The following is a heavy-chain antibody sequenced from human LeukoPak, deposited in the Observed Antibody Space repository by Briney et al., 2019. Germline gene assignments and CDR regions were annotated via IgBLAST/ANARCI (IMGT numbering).Heavy chain of an antibody. J-gene: IGHJ6*02. CDR2: IYTSGST. D-gene: IGHD2-21*02. CDR1: GVSINNYY. V-gene: IGHV4-4*07. Sequence: SETLSLTCSVSGVSINNYYWSWIRQPAGKGLEWIGRIYTSGSTNYNPSLKSRVTMSVDTSKNQFSLKLSSVTAADTAVYYCARVHHERLRLDVWGQGTTVTVSS. CDR3: ARVHHERLRLDV.